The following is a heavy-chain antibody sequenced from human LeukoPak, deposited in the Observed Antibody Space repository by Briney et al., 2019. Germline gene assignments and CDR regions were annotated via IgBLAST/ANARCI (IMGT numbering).Heavy chain of an antibody. CDR3: ATLGYCSSTSCYSGWFDP. D-gene: IGHD2-2*01. V-gene: IGHV5-51*01. J-gene: IGHJ5*02. CDR1: GYSFTSYW. Sequence: GESLKISCKGSGYSFTSYWIGWVRQMPGKGLEWTGIIYPGDSDTRYSPSFQGQVTISADKSISTAYLQWSSLKASDTAMYYCATLGYCSSTSCYSGWFDPWGQGTLVTVSS. CDR2: IYPGDSDT.